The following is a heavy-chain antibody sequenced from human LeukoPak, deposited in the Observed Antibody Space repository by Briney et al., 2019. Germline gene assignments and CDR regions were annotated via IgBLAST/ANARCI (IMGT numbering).Heavy chain of an antibody. CDR2: IYYSRST. D-gene: IGHD3/OR15-3a*01. J-gene: IGHJ5*02. Sequence: LETLSLTCAVSVCSISSYYWSWIRQPPAKGLEWIGYIYYSRSTNYNPSLKSGVSISVDTSKNQSILKLSSVTAADTAGYYCARWTSQSRYNWFDPWGQGTLVTVSS. CDR1: VCSISSYY. CDR3: ARWTSQSRYNWFDP. V-gene: IGHV4-59*01.